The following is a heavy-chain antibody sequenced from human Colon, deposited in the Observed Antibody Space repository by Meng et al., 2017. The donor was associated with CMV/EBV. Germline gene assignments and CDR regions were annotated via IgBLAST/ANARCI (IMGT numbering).Heavy chain of an antibody. CDR3: TRGRGSGNLFYFES. D-gene: IGHD3-10*01. CDR2: FVPVAGVG. Sequence: SGDPFTSLFINWVRQAPGQGLEWMGKFVPVAGVGVSAPHFEGRLTLTGDKSTATAYMELKSLRSEDTAVYFCTRGRGSGNLFYFESWGPGTPVTVSS. CDR1: GDPFTSLF. V-gene: IGHV1-69*04. J-gene: IGHJ4*02.